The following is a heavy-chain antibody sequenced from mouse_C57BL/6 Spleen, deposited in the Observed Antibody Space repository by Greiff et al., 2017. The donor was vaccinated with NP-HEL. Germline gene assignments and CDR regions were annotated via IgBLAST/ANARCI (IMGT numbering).Heavy chain of an antibody. CDR2: IDPEDGET. CDR3: ALDLQNAMDY. D-gene: IGHD2-1*01. J-gene: IGHJ4*01. V-gene: IGHV14-2*01. CDR1: GFNIKDYY. Sequence: VQLQQSGAELVKPGASVKLSCTASGFNIKDYYMHWVKQRTEQGREWIGRIDPEDGETKYAPTFQGKATITADTSSNTAYLPLSSLTSEDTAVYYCALDLQNAMDYWGQGTSVTVSS.